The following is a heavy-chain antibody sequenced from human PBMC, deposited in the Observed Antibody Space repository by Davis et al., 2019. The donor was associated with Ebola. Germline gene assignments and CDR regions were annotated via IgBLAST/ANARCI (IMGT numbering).Heavy chain of an antibody. D-gene: IGHD3-9*01. J-gene: IGHJ5*02. CDR2: IYYSGST. CDR1: GGSFSGYY. CDR3: AREGPGYDIRDNWFDP. V-gene: IGHV4-59*01. Sequence: MPSETLSLTCAVYGGSFSGYYWSWIRQPPGKGLEWIGYIYYSGSTNYNPSLKSRVTISVDTSKNQFSLKLSSVTAADTAVYYCAREGPGYDIRDNWFDPWGQGTLVTVSS.